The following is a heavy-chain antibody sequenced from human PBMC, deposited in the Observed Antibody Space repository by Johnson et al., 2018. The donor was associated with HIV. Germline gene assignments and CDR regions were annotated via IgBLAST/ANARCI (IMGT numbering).Heavy chain of an antibody. Sequence: EVQLVESGGGLVQSGGSLRLSCGVSGFAVSSNYMSWVRQAPGKGLEWVSVIYSGGSTYYADPVKGRFTISRDNYKNTLYLQMNSLRAEDTAVYYCARRSIRSDGFDIWGQGTMVTVSS. CDR2: IYSGGST. D-gene: IGHD4-11*01. CDR3: ARRSIRSDGFDI. V-gene: IGHV3-66*04. J-gene: IGHJ3*02. CDR1: GFAVSSNY.